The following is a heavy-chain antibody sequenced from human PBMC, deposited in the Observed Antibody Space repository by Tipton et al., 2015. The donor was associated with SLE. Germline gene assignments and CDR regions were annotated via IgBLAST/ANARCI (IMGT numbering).Heavy chain of an antibody. Sequence: TLSLTCAVYGGSFSGYYWNWIRQPPGKGLEWIGEINHSGSTNYNPSLKSRVTISVDTSKNQFSLKLSSVTAADTAVYYCARDGTEGIFDYWGRGILVTVSS. V-gene: IGHV4-34*09. CDR3: ARDGTEGIFDY. D-gene: IGHD1-1*01. CDR2: INHSGST. J-gene: IGHJ4*02. CDR1: GGSFSGYY.